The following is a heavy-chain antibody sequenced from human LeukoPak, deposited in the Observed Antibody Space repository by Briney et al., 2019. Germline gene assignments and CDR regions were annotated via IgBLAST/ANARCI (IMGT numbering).Heavy chain of an antibody. V-gene: IGHV3-23*01. Sequence: GGSLRLSCAASGSTFSSYAMSWVRQAPGKGLEWVSSISGSGGITYYADSVKGRFTISRDNAKNSLYLQMNSLRAEDTAVYYCAELGITMIGGVWGKGTTVTISS. J-gene: IGHJ6*04. CDR3: AELGITMIGGV. CDR1: GSTFSSYA. CDR2: ISGSGGIT. D-gene: IGHD3-10*02.